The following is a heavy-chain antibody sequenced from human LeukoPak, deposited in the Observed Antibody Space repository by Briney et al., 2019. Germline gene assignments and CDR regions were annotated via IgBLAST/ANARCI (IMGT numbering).Heavy chain of an antibody. V-gene: IGHV3-23*01. Sequence: GGSLRLSCAASGFTFSDYAMSWVRQAPGKGLEWVSTITYTGGNTYYADSVKGRFTISRDNSNNTLYLQMNSLRAEDTAIYYCATDADGSGTYHLYYYGMEVWGQGTTVTVSS. CDR3: ATDADGSGTYHLYYYGMEV. J-gene: IGHJ6*02. CDR1: GFTFSDYA. D-gene: IGHD1-26*01. CDR2: ITYTGGNT.